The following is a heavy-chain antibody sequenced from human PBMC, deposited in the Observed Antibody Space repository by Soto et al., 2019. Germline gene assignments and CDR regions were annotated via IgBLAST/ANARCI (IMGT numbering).Heavy chain of an antibody. Sequence: QVQLVQSGDEVKKPGASVKVSCKASGYIFVNDGIAWVRQSPGQGLAWMGWISPYTGNTHSATKIQGRLTMTTDTATSTADMDLGSLTSDDTAVYYCVMVDNYVTPTPQDVWGQGTTVTVSS. CDR3: VMVDNYVTPTPQDV. CDR2: ISPYTGNT. D-gene: IGHD3-16*01. CDR1: GYIFVNDG. V-gene: IGHV1-18*01. J-gene: IGHJ6*02.